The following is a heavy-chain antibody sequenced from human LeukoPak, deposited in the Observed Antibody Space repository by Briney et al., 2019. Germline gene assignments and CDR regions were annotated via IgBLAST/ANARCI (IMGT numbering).Heavy chain of an antibody. CDR3: ARGITIFGVVTKGAFDI. CDR2: INPSGGST. D-gene: IGHD3-3*01. V-gene: IGHV1-46*01. J-gene: IGHJ3*02. CDR1: GYTFTSYY. Sequence: ASVKVSCKASGYTFTSYYMHWVRQAPGQGLEWMGIINPSGGSTSYAQKFQGRVTMTRDMSTSTVYMELSSLRSEDTAVYYCARGITIFGVVTKGAFDIWAKGQWSPSLQ.